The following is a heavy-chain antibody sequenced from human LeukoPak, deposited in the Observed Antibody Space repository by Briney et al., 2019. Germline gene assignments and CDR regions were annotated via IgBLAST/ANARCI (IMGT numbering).Heavy chain of an antibody. CDR3: ARDRRYYYGSGNIDY. D-gene: IGHD3-10*01. J-gene: IGHJ4*02. CDR2: ISAYNGNT. Sequence: EASVKVSCKASGYTFTSYGISWVRQAPGQGLEWMGWISAYNGNTNYAQKLQGRVTMTTDISTSTAYMELRSLRSDDTAVYYCARDRRYYYGSGNIDYWGQGTLVTVSS. CDR1: GYTFTSYG. V-gene: IGHV1-18*01.